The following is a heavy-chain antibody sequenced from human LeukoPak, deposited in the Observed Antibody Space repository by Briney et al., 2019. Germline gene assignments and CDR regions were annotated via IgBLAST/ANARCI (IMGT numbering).Heavy chain of an antibody. V-gene: IGHV1-8*01. J-gene: IGHJ6*03. CDR1: GYTFTSYD. CDR3: ARGPGYSSSWYGYYYYMDV. Sequence: AASVKVSCKASGYTFTSYDINWVRQATGQGLEWMGWMNPNSGNTGYAQKFQGRVTMTRNTSISTAYMELSSLRSEDTAVYYCARGPGYSSSWYGYYYYMDVWGKGTTVTISS. CDR2: MNPNSGNT. D-gene: IGHD6-13*01.